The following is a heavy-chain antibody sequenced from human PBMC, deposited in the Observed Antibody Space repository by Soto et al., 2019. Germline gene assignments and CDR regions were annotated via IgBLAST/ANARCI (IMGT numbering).Heavy chain of an antibody. CDR2: IKGNDCAP. V-gene: IGHV1-2*02. CDR3: ARAGSYSDGSSYPY. J-gene: IGHJ4*02. D-gene: IGHD6-6*01. CDR1: VYTFTGHD. Sequence: GASMKVSCNASVYTFTGHDLHWVPQAPGERLEGIGWIKGNDCAPKYARKFQGRVTMTRDTSTTTPYLELNSLTSDYSCVCFCARAGSYSDGSSYPYWGQGTLVTVSS.